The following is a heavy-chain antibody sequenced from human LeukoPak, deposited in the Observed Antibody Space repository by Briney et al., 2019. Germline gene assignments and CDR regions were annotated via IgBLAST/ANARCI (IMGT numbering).Heavy chain of an antibody. Sequence: GGSLRLSCAASGFTFSSYWMSWVRQAPGKGLEWVAVISYDGSNKYYADSVKGRFTISRDNSKNTLYLQMNSLRAEDTAVYYCARGPSNPGEDFDYWGQGTLVTVSS. V-gene: IGHV3-30-3*01. D-gene: IGHD3-10*01. CDR1: GFTFSSYW. CDR2: ISYDGSNK. J-gene: IGHJ4*02. CDR3: ARGPSNPGEDFDY.